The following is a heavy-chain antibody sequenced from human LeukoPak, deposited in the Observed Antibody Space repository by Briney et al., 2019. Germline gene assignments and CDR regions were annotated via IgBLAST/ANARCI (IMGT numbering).Heavy chain of an antibody. CDR3: ARGGIGGSGSMGFDP. Sequence: GASVKVSCKAFGYTFTSNYMHWVRQAPGQGPEWMGVISPSGGSTTYAQKFQGRVTLTRDMSTSTDYLELSSLRSEDTAVYYCARGGIGGSGSMGFDPWGQGTLVTVSS. CDR2: ISPSGGST. D-gene: IGHD3-10*01. J-gene: IGHJ5*02. CDR1: GYTFTSNY. V-gene: IGHV1-46*01.